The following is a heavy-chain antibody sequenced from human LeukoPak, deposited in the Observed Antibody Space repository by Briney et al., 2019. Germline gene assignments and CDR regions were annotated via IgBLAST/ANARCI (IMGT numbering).Heavy chain of an antibody. J-gene: IGHJ4*02. CDR2: ISGYNGNT. V-gene: IGHV1-18*01. Sequence: ASVKVSCKASGYTFTSYGISWVRQAPGQGLEWMGWISGYNGNTNYAEKFQGRVTMTTDTSTSTVYMELMSLRSDDTAVYYCARASTLRRGDFDYWGQGTLVTVSS. CDR1: GYTFTSYG. D-gene: IGHD4-17*01. CDR3: ARASTLRRGDFDY.